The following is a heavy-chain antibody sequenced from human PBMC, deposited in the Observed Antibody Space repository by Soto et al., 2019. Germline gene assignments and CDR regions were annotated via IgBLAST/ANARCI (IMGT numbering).Heavy chain of an antibody. CDR2: IDYSGST. V-gene: IGHV4-61*01. J-gene: IGHJ6*02. CDR1: GGSVSSGYYY. Sequence: QVQLQESGPGLMKPSETLSLTCTVSGGSVSSGYYYWSWIRQPQGKGLEWIGYIDYSGSTTYNPSRKSQVTISEDTSRNQFSLKLSSVTAADTAVYYCAIVVHKDGGILSNYYYGMDVWDQGTTVTVSS. CDR3: AIVVHKDGGILSNYYYGMDV. D-gene: IGHD2-2*01.